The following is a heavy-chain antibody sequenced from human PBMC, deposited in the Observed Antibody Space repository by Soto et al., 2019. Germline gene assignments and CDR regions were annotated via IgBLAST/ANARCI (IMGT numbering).Heavy chain of an antibody. Sequence: SETLSLTCIVSGGSISSGDYYWSWIRQPPGKGLEWIGYIYASGSAFYNPSLESRVSISVNTSKNQFSLNLRSVTAADTAVYYCSRGNTYFGLGIWGQGALVTVS. CDR2: IYASGSA. CDR1: GGSISSGDYY. CDR3: SRGNTYFGLGI. V-gene: IGHV4-30-4*01. D-gene: IGHD3-10*01. J-gene: IGHJ4*02.